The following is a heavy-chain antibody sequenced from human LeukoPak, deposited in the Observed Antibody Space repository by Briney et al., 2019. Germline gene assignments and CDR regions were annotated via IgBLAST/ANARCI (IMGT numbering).Heavy chain of an antibody. Sequence: SETLSLTCTVSGGSISSGSYCWSWIRQPAGKGLEWIGHIYTSGSTNYNPSLKSRLTISVATSKNQFSLKLSSVTAADTAVYYCARDYYDSRGDAFDIWGQGTMVTVSS. V-gene: IGHV4-61*09. D-gene: IGHD3-22*01. CDR3: ARDYYDSRGDAFDI. J-gene: IGHJ3*02. CDR2: IYTSGST. CDR1: GGSISSGSYC.